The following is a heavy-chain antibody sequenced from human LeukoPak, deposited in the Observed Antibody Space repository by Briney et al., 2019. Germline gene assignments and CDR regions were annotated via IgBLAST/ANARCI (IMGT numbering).Heavy chain of an antibody. J-gene: IGHJ4*02. D-gene: IGHD3-10*01. Sequence: ASVKVSCKASGGTFSSYAISWVRQAPGQGLEWMGRIIPILGIASYAQKFQGRVTITADKSTSTAYMELSSLRSEDTAVYYCARDGNYYGSGSPLFDYWGQGTLVTASS. CDR3: ARDGNYYGSGSPLFDY. CDR1: GGTFSSYA. V-gene: IGHV1-69*04. CDR2: IIPILGIA.